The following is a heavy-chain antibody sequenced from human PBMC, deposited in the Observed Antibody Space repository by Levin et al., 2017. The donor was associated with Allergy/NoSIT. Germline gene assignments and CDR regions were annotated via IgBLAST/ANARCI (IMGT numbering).Heavy chain of an antibody. CDR3: AHTPSAAAGTGLLDS. CDR2: IYWDDDK. V-gene: IGHV2-5*02. CDR1: GFSLSTTGVG. J-gene: IGHJ5*01. Sequence: QSGPTLVKPTQTLTLTCTFSGFSLSTTGVGVGWVRQPPGKALEWLALIYWDDDKRYSPSLKSRLTITKDTSKNQVVLTMTNMDPVDTATYYCAHTPSAAAGTGLLDSWGQGTLVTVSS. D-gene: IGHD6-13*01.